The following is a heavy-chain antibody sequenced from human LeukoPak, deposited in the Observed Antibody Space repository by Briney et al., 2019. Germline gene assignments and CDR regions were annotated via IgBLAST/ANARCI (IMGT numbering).Heavy chain of an antibody. V-gene: IGHV4-38-2*01. J-gene: IGHJ6*03. CDR2: IYHDGTP. CDR1: GYSISSGQY. Sequence: SETLSLTCAVSGYSISSGQYWGWIRQTPGKGLEWIGSIYHDGTPYYNPSLKSRSTLSVDTSKNQFSLRLTSVTAADTAVYFCARLKYYDSTGYNPGYYMDVWGKGIAVTVSS. D-gene: IGHD3-22*01. CDR3: ARLKYYDSTGYNPGYYMDV.